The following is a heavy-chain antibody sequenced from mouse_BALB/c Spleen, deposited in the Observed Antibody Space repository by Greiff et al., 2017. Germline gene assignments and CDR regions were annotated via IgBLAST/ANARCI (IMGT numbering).Heavy chain of an antibody. Sequence: VKLMESGAELVRPGVSVKISCKGSGYTFTDYAMHWVKQSHAKSLEWIGVISTYYGDASYNQKFKGKATMTVDKSSSTAYMELARLTSEDSAIYYCARGHYGSSYWFAYWGQGTLVTVSA. J-gene: IGHJ3*01. D-gene: IGHD1-1*01. CDR3: ARGHYGSSYWFAY. CDR1: GYTFTDYA. CDR2: ISTYYGDA. V-gene: IGHV1S137*01.